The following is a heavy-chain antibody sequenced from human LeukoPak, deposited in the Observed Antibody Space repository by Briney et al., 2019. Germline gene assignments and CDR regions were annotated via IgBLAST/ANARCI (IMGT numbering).Heavy chain of an antibody. D-gene: IGHD3-3*01. V-gene: IGHV2-5*01. CDR1: GFSLSTSGVG. CDR3: AHTVQPRFLEWLLSSYYFDY. Sequence: SGPTLVKPTQTLTLTCTFSGFSLSTSGVGVGWIRQPPGKALEWLALIYWNDDKRYSPSLKSRLTITKDTSKNQVVLTMTNMDPVDTATYHCAHTVQPRFLEWLLSSYYFDYWGQGTLVTVSS. CDR2: IYWNDDK. J-gene: IGHJ4*02.